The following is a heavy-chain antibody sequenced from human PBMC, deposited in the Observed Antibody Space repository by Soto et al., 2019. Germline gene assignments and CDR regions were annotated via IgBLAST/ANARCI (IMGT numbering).Heavy chain of an antibody. J-gene: IGHJ4*02. D-gene: IGHD3-3*01. CDR1: GGTFSSYA. V-gene: IGHV1-69*13. CDR3: ARVYDFWSGYHAGYFDY. Sequence: ASVKVSCKASGGTFSSYAISWVRQAPGQGLEWMGGIIPIFGTANYAQKFQGRVTITADESTSTAYMELSSPRSEDTAVYYCARVYDFWSGYHAGYFDYWGQGTLVTVSS. CDR2: IIPIFGTA.